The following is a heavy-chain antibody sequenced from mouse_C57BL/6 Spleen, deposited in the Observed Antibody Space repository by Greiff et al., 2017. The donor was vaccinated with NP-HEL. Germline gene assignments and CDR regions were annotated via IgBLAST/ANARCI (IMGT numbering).Heavy chain of an antibody. CDR2: IYPRSGNT. CDR1: GYTFTSYG. CDR3: AREGVVATPFDY. D-gene: IGHD1-1*01. V-gene: IGHV1-81*01. J-gene: IGHJ2*01. Sequence: VKLMESGAELARPGASVKLSCKASGYTFTSYGISWVKQRTGQGLEWIGEIYPRSGNTYYNEKFKGKATLTADKSSSTAYMELRSLTSEDSAVYFCAREGVVATPFDYWGQGTTLTVSS.